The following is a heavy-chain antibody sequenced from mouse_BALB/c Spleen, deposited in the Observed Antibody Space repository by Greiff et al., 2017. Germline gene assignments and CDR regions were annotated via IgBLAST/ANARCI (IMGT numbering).Heavy chain of an antibody. CDR3: ARSELSWFAY. Sequence: VQLVESGAELAKPGASVKMSCKASGYTFTSYWMHWVKQRPGQGLEWIGYINPSTGYTEYNQKFKDKATLTADKSSSTAYMQLSSLTSEDSAVYYCARSELSWFAYWGQGTLVTVSA. CDR1: GYTFTSYW. CDR2: INPSTGYT. J-gene: IGHJ3*01. V-gene: IGHV1-7*01.